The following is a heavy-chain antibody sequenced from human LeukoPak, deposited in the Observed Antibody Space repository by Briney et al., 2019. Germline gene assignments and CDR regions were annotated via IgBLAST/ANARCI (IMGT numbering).Heavy chain of an antibody. V-gene: IGHV4-4*09. D-gene: IGHD6-13*01. J-gene: IGHJ3*02. Sequence: SSETLSLTCTVSGGSISSYYWSWIRQPPGKGLERIGYIYTSWSTNYNPSLNSRVTISVDTSKNQFSLKLSSVTAADTAVYYCARSPPWRSSSVDAFDIWGQGTMVTVSS. CDR2: IYTSWST. CDR1: GGSISSYY. CDR3: ARSPPWRSSSVDAFDI.